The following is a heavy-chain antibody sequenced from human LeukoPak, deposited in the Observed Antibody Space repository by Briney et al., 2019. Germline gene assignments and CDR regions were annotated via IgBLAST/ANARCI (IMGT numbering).Heavy chain of an antibody. J-gene: IGHJ4*02. CDR1: GFTFSGYS. D-gene: IGHD3-10*01. CDR3: ASYGSGSYQIDY. Sequence: PGGSLRLTCAASGFTFSGYSMNWVRQAPGKGLEWVSSISSSSSYIYYADSVKGRFTISRDNAKNSLYLQMNSLRAEDTAVYYCASYGSGSYQIDYWGQGTLVTVSS. V-gene: IGHV3-21*01. CDR2: ISSSSSYI.